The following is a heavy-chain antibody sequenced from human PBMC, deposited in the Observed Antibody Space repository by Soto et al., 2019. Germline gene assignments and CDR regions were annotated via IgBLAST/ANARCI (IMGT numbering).Heavy chain of an antibody. CDR1: GGSISSGGYY. D-gene: IGHD6-6*01. CDR3: ARGRGKYSSSPSPIDY. CDR2: IYYSGST. Sequence: SETLSITCTVSGGSISSGGYYWSWIRQHPGKGLEWIGYIYYSGSTYYNPSLKSRVTISVDTSKNQFSLKLSSVTAADTAVYYCARGRGKYSSSPSPIDYWGQGTLVTGSS. V-gene: IGHV4-31*03. J-gene: IGHJ4*02.